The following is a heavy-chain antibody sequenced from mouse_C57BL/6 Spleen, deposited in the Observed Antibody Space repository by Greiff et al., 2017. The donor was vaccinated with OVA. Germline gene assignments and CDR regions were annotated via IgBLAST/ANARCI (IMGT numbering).Heavy chain of an antibody. D-gene: IGHD2-4*01. CDR3: ARHSDYDGDY. Sequence: EVKLMESGGDLVKPGGSLKLSCAASGFTFSSYGMSWVRQTPDKRLEWVATISSGGSYTYYPDSVKGRFTISRDNAKNTLYLQMSSLKSEDTAMYYCARHSDYDGDYWGQGTTLTVSS. V-gene: IGHV5-6*01. CDR1: GFTFSSYG. CDR2: ISSGGSYT. J-gene: IGHJ2*01.